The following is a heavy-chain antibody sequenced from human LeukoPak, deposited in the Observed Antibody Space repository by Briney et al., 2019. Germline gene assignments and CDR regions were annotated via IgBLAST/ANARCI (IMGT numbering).Heavy chain of an antibody. D-gene: IGHD3-3*01. V-gene: IGHV4-59*01. CDR2: IYYSGST. CDR1: GGSISSYY. J-gene: IGHJ6*02. Sequence: SETLSLTCTVSGGSISSYYWSWIRQPPGKGLEWIGYIYYSGSTNYNPSLKSRVTISVDTSKNQFSLKLSSVTAADTAVYYCARLYDFWSGYYNPTGYYYYGMDVWGQGTTVTVSS. CDR3: ARLYDFWSGYYNPTGYYYYGMDV.